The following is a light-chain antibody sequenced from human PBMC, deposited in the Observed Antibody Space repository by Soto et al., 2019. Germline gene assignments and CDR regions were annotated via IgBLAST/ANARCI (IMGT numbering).Light chain of an antibody. J-gene: IGKJ1*01. Sequence: DIQMTQSPSSLSASVGDRVTITCRASQGIIDYLAWYQQRPGKPPRLLIYAASTLQSGVPSRFSGSGAGIDFTLTISSLQPEDVATYYCQKYNSAPRTFGQGTKVEI. V-gene: IGKV1-27*01. CDR3: QKYNSAPRT. CDR1: QGIIDY. CDR2: AAS.